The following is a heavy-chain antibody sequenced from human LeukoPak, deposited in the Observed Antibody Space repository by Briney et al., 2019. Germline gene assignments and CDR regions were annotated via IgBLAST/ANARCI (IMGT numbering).Heavy chain of an antibody. CDR2: IYYSGST. Sequence: NSSETLSLTCTVSGGSMTSGNYYWSWIRQPPGKGLEWIGYIYYSGSTNYKPSLKSRVTISVDTSKNQFSLKLSSVTAADTAVYYCARGGYYGSGNDFRFDPWGQGTLVTVSS. V-gene: IGHV4-61*01. CDR1: GGSMTSGNYY. J-gene: IGHJ5*02. CDR3: ARGGYYGSGNDFRFDP. D-gene: IGHD3-10*01.